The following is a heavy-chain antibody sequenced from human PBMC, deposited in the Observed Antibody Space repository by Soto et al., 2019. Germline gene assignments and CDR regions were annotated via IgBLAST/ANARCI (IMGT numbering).Heavy chain of an antibody. CDR3: AKAGGYYDFWSGSPGSGMDV. V-gene: IGHV1-18*01. CDR2: ISAYNGNT. Sequence: ASVKVSCKASGYTVTSYGISWVRQAPGQGLEWMGWISAYNGNTNYAQKLQGRVTMTTDTSTSTAYMELRSLRSDDTAVYYCAKAGGYYDFWSGSPGSGMDVWGQGTTVTVS. D-gene: IGHD3-3*01. J-gene: IGHJ6*02. CDR1: GYTVTSYG.